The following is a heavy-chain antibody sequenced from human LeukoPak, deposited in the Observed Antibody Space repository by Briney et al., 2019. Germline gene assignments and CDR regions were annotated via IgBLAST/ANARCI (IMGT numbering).Heavy chain of an antibody. CDR3: ARGPVGNYAYFDY. Sequence: QPGGSLRLSCAASGFTFSSYSMNWVRQAPGKGLEWVSYITSDSTTLYYADSVKGRFTISRDNARNSLYLQMNSLSDEDSAVYYCARGPVGNYAYFDYWGQGTLVTVSS. V-gene: IGHV3-48*02. J-gene: IGHJ4*02. CDR1: GFTFSSYS. CDR2: ITSDSTTL. D-gene: IGHD4-11*01.